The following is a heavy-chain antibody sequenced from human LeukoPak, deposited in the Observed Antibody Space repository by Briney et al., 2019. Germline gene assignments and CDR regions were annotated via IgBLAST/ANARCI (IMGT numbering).Heavy chain of an antibody. V-gene: IGHV3-30*18. CDR1: EFTFSSYG. CDR2: ISYDGSDK. CDR3: AKSGDINYYFYYYMDI. Sequence: PGGSLRLSCAASEFTFSSYGMHWVRQAPGKGLEWVAVISYDGSDKYYADSVEGRFSVSRDNSKNTLYLQLNSLRAEDTAVYYCAKSGDINYYFYYYMDIWGKGTTVTVS. J-gene: IGHJ6*03.